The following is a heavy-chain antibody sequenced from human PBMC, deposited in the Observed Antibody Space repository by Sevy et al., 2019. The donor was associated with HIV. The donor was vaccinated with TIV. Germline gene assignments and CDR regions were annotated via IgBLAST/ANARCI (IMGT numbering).Heavy chain of an antibody. CDR3: AKDISARVIAAAGERGFDY. V-gene: IGHV3-43D*04. D-gene: IGHD6-13*01. Sequence: GGSLRLSCAASGFTFDDYVMHWVRQAPGKGLEWVSLISWDGGSTYYADSVKGRFTISRDNSKNSLYLQMNSLRAEDTALYYCAKDISARVIAAAGERGFDYWGQGTLVTVSS. CDR2: ISWDGGST. J-gene: IGHJ4*02. CDR1: GFTFDDYV.